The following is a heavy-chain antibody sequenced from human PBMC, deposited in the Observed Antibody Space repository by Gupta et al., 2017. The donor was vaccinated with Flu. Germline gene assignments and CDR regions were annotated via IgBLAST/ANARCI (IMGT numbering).Heavy chain of an antibody. CDR2: IHYSGTT. CDR3: ARLYYYESSGSLDAFDV. CDR1: GDSINNYY. V-gene: IGHV4-59*08. Sequence: QVQLQESGPGLVKPSETLSLACSVSGDSINNYYWSWIRQPPGKGLDWLGYIHYSGTTNYNPSLNSRVTISRDTSKNQFSLRLTSVTVADTALYYCARLYYYESSGSLDAFDVWGQGTMVTVSS. J-gene: IGHJ3*01. D-gene: IGHD3-22*01.